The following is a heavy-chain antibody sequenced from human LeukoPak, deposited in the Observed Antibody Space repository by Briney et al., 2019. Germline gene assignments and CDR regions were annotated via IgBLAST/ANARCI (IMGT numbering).Heavy chain of an antibody. Sequence: SETLSLTCAVSGGSISSSNWWSWIRQPPGKGLEWIGEIYHSGSTNYNPSLKSRVTISVDKSKTQFSLKLSSVTAADTAVYYCASPGRGDYGDYWGRGTLVTVSS. CDR3: ASPGRGDYGDY. CDR1: GGSISSSNW. D-gene: IGHD4/OR15-4a*01. V-gene: IGHV4-4*02. CDR2: IYHSGST. J-gene: IGHJ4*02.